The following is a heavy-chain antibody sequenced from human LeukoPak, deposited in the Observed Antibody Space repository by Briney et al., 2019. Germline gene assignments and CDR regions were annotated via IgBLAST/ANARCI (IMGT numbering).Heavy chain of an antibody. J-gene: IGHJ6*03. Sequence: GASVKLSCKASGGTFSSYAISWVRQAPGQGLEWMGGIIPIFGTANYAQKFQGRVTITADKSTSTAYMELSSLRSEDTAVYYCARGATYYYDSSGFPTPRYYYYMDVWDKGTTVTVSS. CDR2: IIPIFGTA. V-gene: IGHV1-69*06. CDR3: ARGATYYYDSSGFPTPRYYYYMDV. D-gene: IGHD3-22*01. CDR1: GGTFSSYA.